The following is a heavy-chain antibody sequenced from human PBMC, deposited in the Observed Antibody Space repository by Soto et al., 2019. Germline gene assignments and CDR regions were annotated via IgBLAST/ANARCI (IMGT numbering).Heavy chain of an antibody. CDR2: ISGSGGST. D-gene: IGHD1-26*01. J-gene: IGHJ4*02. Sequence: EVQLLESGGGLVQPGGSLRLSCAASGFTFSSYAMSWVRQAPGKGLEGVSAISGSGGSTYYADSVKGRFTISRDNSKNTLYLQMNSLRAEDTAVYYCAKDGRIVGASRHWGQGTLVTVSS. CDR3: AKDGRIVGASRH. CDR1: GFTFSSYA. V-gene: IGHV3-23*01.